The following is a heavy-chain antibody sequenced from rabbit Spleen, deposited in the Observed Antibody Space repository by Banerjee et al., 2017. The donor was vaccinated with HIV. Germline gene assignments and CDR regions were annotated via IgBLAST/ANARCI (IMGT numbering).Heavy chain of an antibody. CDR2: IDVRSGST. J-gene: IGHJ6*01. D-gene: IGHD4-1*01. CDR3: ARDPATIFSSYGMDL. Sequence: QSLEESGGDLVKPGASLTLTCTASGLDFSSSYWICWVRQAPGRGLEWIACIDVRSGSTPYAGGAKGRFPISKTSSPTVTLKMPSLTDADTPPYFCARDPATIFSSYGMDLGAPGPLVPV. V-gene: IGHV1S40*01. CDR1: GLDFSSSYW.